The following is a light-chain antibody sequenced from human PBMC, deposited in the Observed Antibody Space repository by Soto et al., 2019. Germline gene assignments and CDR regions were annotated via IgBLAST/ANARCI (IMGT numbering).Light chain of an antibody. CDR1: QRIDFN. V-gene: IGKV3-15*01. CDR2: DAS. J-gene: IGKJ1*01. CDR3: QQYHTWPPKT. Sequence: EIMMTQSPATLSVSLGERATLSCRASQRIDFNLAWYQQKPGQAPRLLIYDASTRATGIPARFSGSGSGTAFTLTISSLQSTDFAVYYCQQYHTWPPKTFGQGTKVDIK.